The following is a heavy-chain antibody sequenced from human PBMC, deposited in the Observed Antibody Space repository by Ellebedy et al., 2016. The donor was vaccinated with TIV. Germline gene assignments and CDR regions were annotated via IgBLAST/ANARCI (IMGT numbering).Heavy chain of an antibody. V-gene: IGHV3-23*01. Sequence: GESLKISXAASGFTFSSYTMSWVRQAPGKGLEWVSDISGSGGSTYYADSVKGRFTISRDNSKNTLYLQMNSLRAEDTAVYYCAREGIVVAIDYWGQGTLVTVSS. CDR3: AREGIVVAIDY. D-gene: IGHD2-2*01. CDR2: ISGSGGST. J-gene: IGHJ4*02. CDR1: GFTFSSYT.